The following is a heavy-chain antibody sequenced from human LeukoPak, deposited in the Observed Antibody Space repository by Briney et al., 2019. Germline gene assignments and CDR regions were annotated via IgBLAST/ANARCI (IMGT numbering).Heavy chain of an antibody. D-gene: IGHD3-22*01. CDR1: GGSISSGGYY. V-gene: IGHV4-31*03. CDR3: ARDRYYYDSSGYYTNWFDP. CDR2: IYYSGST. Sequence: SETLSLTCTVSGGSISSGGYYWSWIRQHPGKGLEWIGYIYYSGSTYYNPSLESRVTISVDTSKNQFSLKLSSVTAADTAVYYCARDRYYYDSSGYYTNWFDPWGQGTLVTVSS. J-gene: IGHJ5*02.